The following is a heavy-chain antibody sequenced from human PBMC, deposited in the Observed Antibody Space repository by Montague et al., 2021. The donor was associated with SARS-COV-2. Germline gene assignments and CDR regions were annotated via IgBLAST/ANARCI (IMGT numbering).Heavy chain of an antibody. CDR3: ARQAAGSYFYYGVDV. CDR2: IFYTGST. V-gene: IGHV4-59*12. Sequence: SETLSLTCTVSGDSINTYYWHWIRQPPGKGLEWLGSIFYTGSTNYNPSLTSRVTISLDTSKNQFFLKVTSVTAADTAVYYCARQAAGSYFYYGVDVWGQGTTVTVSS. J-gene: IGHJ6*02. D-gene: IGHD6-13*01. CDR1: GDSINTYY.